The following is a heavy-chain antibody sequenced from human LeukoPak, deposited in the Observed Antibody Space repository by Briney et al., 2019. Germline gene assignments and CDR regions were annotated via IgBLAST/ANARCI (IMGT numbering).Heavy chain of an antibody. V-gene: IGHV4-61*02. CDR1: GGSISSGSYY. Sequence: SQTLSLTCTVSGGSISSGSYYWSWIRQPAGKGLEWIGRIYTSGSTNYNPSLKSRVTISVDTSKNQFSLKLSSVTAADTAVYYCANPGSPYKLTGPFDYWGQGTLVTVSS. J-gene: IGHJ4*02. CDR3: ANPGSPYKLTGPFDY. CDR2: IYTSGST. D-gene: IGHD2-2*01.